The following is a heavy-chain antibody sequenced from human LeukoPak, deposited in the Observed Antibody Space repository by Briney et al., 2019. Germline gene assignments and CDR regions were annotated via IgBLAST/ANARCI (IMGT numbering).Heavy chain of an antibody. D-gene: IGHD3-3*01. CDR3: ATDLDYDFWSGYPGFDY. J-gene: IGHJ4*02. CDR2: ISYDVSNK. Sequence: GRSLRLSCSASGFTFSSYGIDWVRQAPGDVLEWVAVISYDVSNKYYADSVKGRFTISRDNSKNTLYLHMNSLRAEDTAVYSCATDLDYDFWSGYPGFDYWGQGTLVTVSS. V-gene: IGHV3-30*03. CDR1: GFTFSSYG.